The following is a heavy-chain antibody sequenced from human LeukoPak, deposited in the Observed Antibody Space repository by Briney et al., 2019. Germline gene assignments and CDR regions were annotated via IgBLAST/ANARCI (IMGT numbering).Heavy chain of an antibody. CDR1: GFTFGDYA. Sequence: GGSLRLSCTASGFTFGDYAISWVRQAPGKGLEWVGFIRSKAYGGTTEYAASVKGRFTISRDDSKSIAYLQMNSLKTEDTAVYYCTPWGYWGQGTLVTVSS. CDR3: TPWGY. J-gene: IGHJ4*02. D-gene: IGHD7-27*01. V-gene: IGHV3-49*04. CDR2: IRSKAYGGTT.